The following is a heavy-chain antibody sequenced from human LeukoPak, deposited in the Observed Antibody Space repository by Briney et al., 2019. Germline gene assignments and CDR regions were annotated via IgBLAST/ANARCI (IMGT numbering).Heavy chain of an antibody. Sequence: GGSLRLSCAASGFTFSSYAMSWVRQAPGKGLEWVSAISGSGGSTYYADSVKGRFTISRDNSKDTLYLQMNSLRAEDTAVYYCAKDRLQPLDYYDSSGYYSEFDYWGQGTLVTVSS. CDR3: AKDRLQPLDYYDSSGYYSEFDY. V-gene: IGHV3-23*01. CDR2: ISGSGGST. J-gene: IGHJ4*02. D-gene: IGHD3-22*01. CDR1: GFTFSSYA.